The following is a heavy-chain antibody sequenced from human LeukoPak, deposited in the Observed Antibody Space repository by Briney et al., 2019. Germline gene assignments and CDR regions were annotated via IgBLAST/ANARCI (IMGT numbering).Heavy chain of an antibody. Sequence: ASVKVSCKASGYTFTSYAMHWVRQAPGQRLEWMGWINAGNGNTKYSQKFQGRVTITRDTSTSTVYMELSSLRSEDTAVYYCARALQGYYFDYWGQGTLVTVSS. J-gene: IGHJ4*02. V-gene: IGHV1-3*01. CDR3: ARALQGYYFDY. CDR1: GYTFTSYA. CDR2: INAGNGNT.